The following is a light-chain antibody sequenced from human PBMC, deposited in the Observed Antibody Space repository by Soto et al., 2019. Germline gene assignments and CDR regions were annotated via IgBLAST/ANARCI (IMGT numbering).Light chain of an antibody. CDR3: SSYSTTAPLVL. V-gene: IGLV2-14*03. Sequence: QSALTQPASVSGSPGQAMTISCTGTSSDIGAFKYVSWYQHHPGKVPKLIIFDVSDRPSGISNRFSGSKSGNTASLTISGLQTEDEADYYCSSYSTTAPLVLFGSGTKLTVL. CDR1: SSDIGAFKY. CDR2: DVS. J-gene: IGLJ1*01.